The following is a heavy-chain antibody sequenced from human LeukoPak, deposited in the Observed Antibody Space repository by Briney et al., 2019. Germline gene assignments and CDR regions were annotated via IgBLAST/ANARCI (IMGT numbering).Heavy chain of an antibody. CDR1: GDSMNSYY. Sequence: SETLSLTCTVSGDSMNSYYWNWIRQPPGKGLEWIGYVYHSGSTNYNPSLKSRLTMSVDTSKNQFSLRLSSVTAADTAVYYCARHTGYYDSSGYSYYFDYWGQGTLVTVSS. CDR3: ARHTGYYDSSGYSYYFDY. V-gene: IGHV4-59*01. D-gene: IGHD3-22*01. CDR2: VYHSGST. J-gene: IGHJ4*02.